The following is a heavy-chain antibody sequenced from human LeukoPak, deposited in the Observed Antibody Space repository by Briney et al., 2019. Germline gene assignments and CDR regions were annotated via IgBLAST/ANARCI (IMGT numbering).Heavy chain of an antibody. V-gene: IGHV3-33*01. CDR3: ARTASRGPQSAESFHH. CDR2: IWYDGTNK. Sequence: GGSLRLSCAASGFTFSSYGMHWVRQAPGKGLEWVAVIWYDGTNKYFADSVKGRFTISRDNSKNTLYLQMNSLRAEDTAVYYCARTASRGPQSAESFHHWGQGTLVTVSS. J-gene: IGHJ1*01. CDR1: GFTFSSYG.